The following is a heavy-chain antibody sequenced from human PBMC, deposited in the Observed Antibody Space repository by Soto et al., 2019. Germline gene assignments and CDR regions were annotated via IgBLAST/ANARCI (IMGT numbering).Heavy chain of an antibody. V-gene: IGHV1-69*10. CDR3: AREAGYTYGYVFDY. CDR2: IIPVLGVG. J-gene: IGHJ4*02. CDR1: GGTFGNHA. Sequence: SVKVSCKASGGTFGNHAISWVRQAPGQGVEWLGGIIPVLGVGDNAQNFQGRVTITADASTSTAYLELSSLRSEDTALYYCAREAGYTYGYVFDYWGQGTLVTVSS. D-gene: IGHD5-18*01.